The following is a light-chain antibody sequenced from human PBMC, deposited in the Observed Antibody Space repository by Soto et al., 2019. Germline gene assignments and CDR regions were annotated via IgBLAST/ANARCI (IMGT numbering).Light chain of an antibody. CDR3: TSFAPGRIYV. V-gene: IGLV2-14*01. CDR2: GVS. Sequence: QSALTQPASVSGSPGQSITISCSGTSSDVGSYNYVAWYQQFSGKTPKLIIYGVSSRAPGVSSRFSGSKSGNTASLTISGLQAEDEADYYCTSFAPGRIYVFGSGTKVTVL. J-gene: IGLJ1*01. CDR1: SSDVGSYNY.